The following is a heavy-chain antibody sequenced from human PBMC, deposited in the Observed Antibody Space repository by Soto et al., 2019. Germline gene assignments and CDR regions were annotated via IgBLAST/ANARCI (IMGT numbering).Heavy chain of an antibody. V-gene: IGHV3-30*18. Sequence: GGSLRLSCAASGFTFSSYGMHWVRQAPGKGLEWVAVISYDGSNKYYADSVKGRFTISRDNSKNTLYLQMNSLRAEDTAVYYCANTVIDSSGYYEYFQHWGQGTLVTVSS. CDR2: ISYDGSNK. CDR3: ANTVIDSSGYYEYFQH. J-gene: IGHJ1*01. D-gene: IGHD3-22*01. CDR1: GFTFSSYG.